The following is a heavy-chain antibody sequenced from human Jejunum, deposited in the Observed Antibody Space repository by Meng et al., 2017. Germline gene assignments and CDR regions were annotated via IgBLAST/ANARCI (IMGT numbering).Heavy chain of an antibody. CDR2: MNSKGNM. CDR1: GFTVSSTF. Sequence: GRSLRLSCAASGFTVSSTFMSRVRQAPGKGLEWISKMNSKGNMNYGDSVKGRLTISRDNSKNTMYLQMSSLRAEDTAVYYCAGGRFDYWGQGTLVTVSS. V-gene: IGHV3-66*02. CDR3: AGGRFDY. J-gene: IGHJ4*02.